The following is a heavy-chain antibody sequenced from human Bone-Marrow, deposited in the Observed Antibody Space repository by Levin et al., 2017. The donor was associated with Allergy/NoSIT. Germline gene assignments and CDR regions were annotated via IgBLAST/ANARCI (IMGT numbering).Heavy chain of an antibody. V-gene: IGHV4-30-4*01. CDR3: ARAYTNAWYVDY. CDR1: GGSISSGDYY. J-gene: IGHJ4*02. Sequence: SCTVSGGSISSGDYYWSWIRQPPGKGLECIGYIYYTGSTYYNPSLQGRVAISADTSKNQFSLNLSSVTAADTAMYYCARAYTNAWYVDYWGQGTLVTVSS. CDR2: IYYTGST. D-gene: IGHD2-2*02.